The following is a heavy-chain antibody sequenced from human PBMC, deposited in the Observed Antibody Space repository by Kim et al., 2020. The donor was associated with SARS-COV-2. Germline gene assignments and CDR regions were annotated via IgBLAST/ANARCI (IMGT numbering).Heavy chain of an antibody. J-gene: IGHJ3*02. Sequence: ASVKVSCKASGYTFTGYYMHWVRQAPGQGLEWMGWINPNSGGTNYAQKFQGWVTMTRDTSISTAYMELSRLRSDDTAVYYCARGEGRDGYNDEAHDAFDIWGQGTMVTVSS. CDR1: GYTFTGYY. D-gene: IGHD5-12*01. CDR3: ARGEGRDGYNDEAHDAFDI. CDR2: INPNSGGT. V-gene: IGHV1-2*04.